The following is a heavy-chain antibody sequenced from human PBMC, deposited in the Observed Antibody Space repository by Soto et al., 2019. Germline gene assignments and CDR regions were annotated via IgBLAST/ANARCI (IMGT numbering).Heavy chain of an antibody. CDR3: AKVFPPYGDSIFEY. Sequence: GGSLRLSCAASGFTFSIYGMHWVRQAPGKGLEWMAVISYDGGYKFYADSVKGRFTISRDNSKNTLYLQINSLRAEDTAVYYCAKVFPPYGDSIFEYWGEGTQVTVSS. V-gene: IGHV3-30*18. D-gene: IGHD4-17*01. CDR2: ISYDGGYK. J-gene: IGHJ4*02. CDR1: GFTFSIYG.